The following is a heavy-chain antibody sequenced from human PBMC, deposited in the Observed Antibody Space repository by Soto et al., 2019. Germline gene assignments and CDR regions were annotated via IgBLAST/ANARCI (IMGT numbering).Heavy chain of an antibody. CDR1: GFTFSSYW. D-gene: IGHD3-16*02. Sequence: GGSLRLSCAASGFTFSSYWMSWVRQAPGKGLEWVANIKQDGSEKYYVDSVKGRFTISRDNAKNSLYLQMNSLRAEDTAVYYCAREIEDDYIWGSYRRYFDYWGQGTLVTVSS. J-gene: IGHJ4*02. V-gene: IGHV3-7*01. CDR3: AREIEDDYIWGSYRRYFDY. CDR2: IKQDGSEK.